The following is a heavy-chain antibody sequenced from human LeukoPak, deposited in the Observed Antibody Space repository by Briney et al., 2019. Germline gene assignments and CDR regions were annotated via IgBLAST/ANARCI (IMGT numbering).Heavy chain of an antibody. Sequence: PSETLSLTCTVSGGSVSSGSFYWSWLRQPPGKRLEWIGYIYYSGSTEYNPSLKSRVTISADTSKKQFFLKLISVAAADTAVYYCASRYRSGWHSWLDPWGQGAQVTVSS. CDR2: IYYSGST. J-gene: IGHJ5*02. CDR1: GGSVSSGSFY. D-gene: IGHD6-19*01. CDR3: ASRYRSGWHSWLDP. V-gene: IGHV4-61*01.